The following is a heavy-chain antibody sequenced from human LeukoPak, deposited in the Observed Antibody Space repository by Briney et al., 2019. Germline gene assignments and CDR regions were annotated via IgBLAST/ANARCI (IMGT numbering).Heavy chain of an antibody. CDR1: GYTFTGYY. J-gene: IGHJ4*02. Sequence: GASVKVSCKASGYTFTGYYMHWVRQAPGQGLEWMGWINPNSGGTNYAQKFQGRVTMTRDTSISTAYMELSRLRSDDTAVYYCARGRRSYCGGDCYFDYWGQGTLVTVSS. V-gene: IGHV1-2*02. CDR3: ARGRRSYCGGDCYFDY. D-gene: IGHD2-21*01. CDR2: INPNSGGT.